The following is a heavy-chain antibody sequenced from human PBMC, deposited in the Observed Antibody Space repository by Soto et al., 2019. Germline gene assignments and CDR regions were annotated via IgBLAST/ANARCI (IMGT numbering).Heavy chain of an antibody. CDR3: SRAVGGFTYGYPDY. CDR2: IDWADDK. D-gene: IGHD5-18*01. CDR1: GFSLSTTGMC. J-gene: IGHJ4*02. Sequence: SGPTLVSPTQTLTLTCTFSGFSLSTTGMCVSWIRQPPGKALEWLALIDWADDKYYSTSLKTRLTISKDTSKNQVVLTMTNVEPVDTATYFCSRAVGGFTYGYPDYWGQGTLVTVSS. V-gene: IGHV2-70*01.